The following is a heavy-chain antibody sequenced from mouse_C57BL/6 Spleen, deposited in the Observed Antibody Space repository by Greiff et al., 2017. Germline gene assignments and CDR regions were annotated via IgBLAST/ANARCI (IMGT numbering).Heavy chain of an antibody. V-gene: IGHV5-4*03. D-gene: IGHD2-3*01. CDR3: ASGGSYDGTGYFDV. J-gene: IGHJ1*03. CDR2: ISDGGSYT. Sequence: EVKLQESGGGLVKPGGSLKLSCAASGFTFSSYAMSWVRQSPEQRLEWVATISDGGSYTYYPDNVKGRFTISRDNAKNNLYLQVSHLKSEDTAMYYCASGGSYDGTGYFDVWGTGTTVTVSA. CDR1: GFTFSSYA.